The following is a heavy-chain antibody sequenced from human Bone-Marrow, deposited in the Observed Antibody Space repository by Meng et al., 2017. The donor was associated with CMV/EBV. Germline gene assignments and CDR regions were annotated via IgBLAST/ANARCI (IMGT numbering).Heavy chain of an antibody. CDR3: ARVQGWLQLGYYYYGMDV. CDR2: ISSSSSYI. J-gene: IGHJ6*02. CDR1: GFTFSSYS. D-gene: IGHD5-24*01. Sequence: GESLKISCAASGFTFSSYSMNWVRQAPGKGLEWVSSISSSSSYIYYADSVKGRFTISRDNAKNSLYLQMNSLRAEDTAVYYCARVQGWLQLGYYYYGMDVWGQGTTVTVSS. V-gene: IGHV3-21*01.